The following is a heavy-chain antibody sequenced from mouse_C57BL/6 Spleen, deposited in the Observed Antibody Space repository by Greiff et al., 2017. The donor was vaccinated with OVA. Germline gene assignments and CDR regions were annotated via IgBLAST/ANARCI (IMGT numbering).Heavy chain of an antibody. Sequence: VHVKQSGPELVKPGASVKMSCKASGYTFTDYNMHWVKQSHGKSLEWIGYINPNNGGTSYNQKFKGKATLTVNKSSSTAYMELRSLTSEDSAVYYCARGVTTGSFYFDYWGQGTTLTVSS. V-gene: IGHV1-22*01. CDR1: GYTFTDYN. CDR2: INPNNGGT. CDR3: ARGVTTGSFYFDY. D-gene: IGHD1-1*01. J-gene: IGHJ2*01.